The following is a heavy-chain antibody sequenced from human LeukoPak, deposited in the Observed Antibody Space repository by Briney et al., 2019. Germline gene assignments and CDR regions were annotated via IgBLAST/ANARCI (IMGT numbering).Heavy chain of an antibody. Sequence: GGSLRLSCAASGFTYSSYNMNWVRQAPGKGLEWVSSITSGSSYIYYADSVKGRFTISRDNAKNSLYLQMNSLRAEDTAVYYCARDPYSGSYGNYYYYFMDVWGKGTTVTISS. CDR3: ARDPYSGSYGNYYYYFMDV. CDR1: GFTYSSYN. J-gene: IGHJ6*03. D-gene: IGHD1-26*01. V-gene: IGHV3-21*01. CDR2: ITSGSSYI.